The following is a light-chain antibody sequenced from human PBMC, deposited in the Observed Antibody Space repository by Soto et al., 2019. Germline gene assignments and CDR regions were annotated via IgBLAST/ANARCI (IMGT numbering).Light chain of an antibody. V-gene: IGLV2-23*01. CDR3: CSYAGSSTLV. Sequence: HSALTQPASVSGSPGQSITISCTGASSDVGSYDLVSWYQQHPGKAPKVVIYEDNKRPSGISDHFSGSKSGNTASLTISGLQAEDEADYYCCSYAGSSTLVFGGGTKLTVL. J-gene: IGLJ3*02. CDR2: EDN. CDR1: SSDVGSYDL.